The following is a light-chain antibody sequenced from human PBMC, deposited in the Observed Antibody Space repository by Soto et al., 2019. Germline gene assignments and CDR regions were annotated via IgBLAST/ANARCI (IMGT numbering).Light chain of an antibody. CDR2: AAS. Sequence: AIRMTQSPSSLSASTGDRVTITCRASQGISSYLAWYQQKPGKAPKLLIYAASTLQSGVPSRFSGSGSGTEFTLTISGLLPEDFATYHCQQLNTLPFTFGQGTLLE. J-gene: IGKJ5*01. CDR3: QQLNTLPFT. CDR1: QGISSY. V-gene: IGKV1-8*01.